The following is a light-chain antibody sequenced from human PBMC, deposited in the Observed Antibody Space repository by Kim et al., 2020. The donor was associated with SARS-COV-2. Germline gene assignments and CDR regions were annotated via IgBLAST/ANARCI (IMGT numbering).Light chain of an antibody. CDR1: QSVLYSSNNKNY. J-gene: IGKJ1*01. CDR3: QQYYSTPLT. V-gene: IGKV4-1*01. CDR2: WAS. Sequence: DIVMTQSPDSLAVSLGERATINCKSSQSVLYSSNNKNYLAWYQQKPRPPPKLLIYWASTRESGVPDRFSGSGSGTDFTLTISSLQAEDVAVYYCQQYYSTPLTFGQGTKVDIK.